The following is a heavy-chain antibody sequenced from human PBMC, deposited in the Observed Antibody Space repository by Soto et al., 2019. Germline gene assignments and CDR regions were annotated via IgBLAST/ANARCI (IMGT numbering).Heavy chain of an antibody. Sequence: EVQLVESGGGLVQPGGSLRLSCVGSGLIFGDYSMNWIRQAPGIGLEGVSFILNSADTVYYADSVKGRITVSSDNAKNLLFLQMDSQRSADTAVYYCTAGGVTSGPGYWGQGALVTVSS. D-gene: IGHD3-16*01. V-gene: IGHV3-48*01. CDR1: GLIFGDYS. CDR3: TAGGVTSGPGY. CDR2: ILNSADTV. J-gene: IGHJ4*02.